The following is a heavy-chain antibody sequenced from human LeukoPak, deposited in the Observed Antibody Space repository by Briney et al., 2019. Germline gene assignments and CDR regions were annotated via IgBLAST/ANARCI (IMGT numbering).Heavy chain of an antibody. J-gene: IGHJ6*02. V-gene: IGHV3-33*08. CDR2: IWYDGSNK. D-gene: IGHD1-26*01. CDR3: ARDQGELREGYYYYYGMDV. Sequence: GGSLRLSCAASGFTFSSYGMHWVRQAPGKGLEWVAVIWYDGSNKYYADSVKGRFTISRDNSKNTLYLQMNSLRAEDTAVYYCARDQGELREGYYYYYGMDVWGQGTTVTVSS. CDR1: GFTFSSYG.